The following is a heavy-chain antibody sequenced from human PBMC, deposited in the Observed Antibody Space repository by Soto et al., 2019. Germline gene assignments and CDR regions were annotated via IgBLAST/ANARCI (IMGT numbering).Heavy chain of an antibody. V-gene: IGHV1-18*01. D-gene: IGHD2-15*01. CDR1: GYTFTSYG. CDR2: ISAYNGNT. CDR3: ARDRSTRYCSGGSCRGPPSEAGPDY. Sequence: GASVKVSCKASGYTFTSYGISWVRQAPGQGLEWMGWISAYNGNTNYAQKLQGRVTMTTDTSTSTAYMELRSLRSDDTAVYYCARDRSTRYCSGGSCRGPPSEAGPDYWGQGTLVTVSS. J-gene: IGHJ4*02.